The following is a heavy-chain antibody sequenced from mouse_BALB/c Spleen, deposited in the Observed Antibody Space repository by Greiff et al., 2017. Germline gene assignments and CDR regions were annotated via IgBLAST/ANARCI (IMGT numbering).Heavy chain of an antibody. CDR2: IDPENGDT. D-gene: IGHD2-4*01. J-gene: IGHJ3*01. V-gene: IGHV14-4*02. Sequence: VQLQQSGAELVRPGASVKLSCTASGFNIKDYYMHWVKQRPEQGLEWIGWIDPENGDTEYAPKFQGKATMTADTSSNTAHLQLSSLTSEDTAVYYCNARDDYTWFAHWGQGTLVTVSA. CDR1: GFNIKDYY. CDR3: NARDDYTWFAH.